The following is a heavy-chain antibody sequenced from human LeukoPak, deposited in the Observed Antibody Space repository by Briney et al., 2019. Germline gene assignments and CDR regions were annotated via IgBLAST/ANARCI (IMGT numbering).Heavy chain of an antibody. CDR1: GGSISCYY. V-gene: IGHV4-59*01. D-gene: IGHD3-16*01. J-gene: IGHJ3*02. CDR3: ARVDLGDAFDI. Sequence: SETLSLTCTASGGSISCYYWSWLRQPPGKGLEGVGYIYYGGSTNYNPSLKSRVTLSVDTSKNQSSLKLSSVTAADTAVYYCARVDLGDAFDIWGQGTMVTVSS. CDR2: IYYGGST.